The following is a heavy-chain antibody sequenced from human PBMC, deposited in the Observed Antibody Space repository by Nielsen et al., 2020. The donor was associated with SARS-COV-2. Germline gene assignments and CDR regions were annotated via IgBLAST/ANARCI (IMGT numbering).Heavy chain of an antibody. D-gene: IGHD3-22*01. CDR3: TRSYDSNGYQSAY. CDR1: GYTFTDHW. J-gene: IGHJ4*02. Sequence: GESLKISCKGSGYTFTDHWIGWVRQMPGKGLEWMGIIYPGDSDTRYSPSFQGHVTISTDETISTAYLQFSSLKASDTAMYYCTRSYDSNGYQSAYWGQGTLVTVSS. CDR2: IYPGDSDT. V-gene: IGHV5-51*01.